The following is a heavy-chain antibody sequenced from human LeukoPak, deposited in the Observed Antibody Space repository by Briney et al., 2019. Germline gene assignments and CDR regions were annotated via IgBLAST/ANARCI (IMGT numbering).Heavy chain of an antibody. CDR3: ARVQQLVGWFDP. CDR2: ISAYNGNT. Sequence: VASVKVSCKASGYTFTSYGISWVRQAPGQGLEWMGWISAYNGNTNYAQKLQGRVTTTTDTSTSTAYMELRSLRSDDTAVYYCARVQQLVGWFDPWGQGTLVTVSS. J-gene: IGHJ5*02. V-gene: IGHV1-18*01. CDR1: GYTFTSYG. D-gene: IGHD6-13*01.